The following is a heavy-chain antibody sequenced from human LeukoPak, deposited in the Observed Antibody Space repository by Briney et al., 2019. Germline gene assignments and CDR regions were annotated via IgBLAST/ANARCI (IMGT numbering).Heavy chain of an antibody. Sequence: SQTLSLTCAISGDSVSNNDGAWNWIRQSPSRGLEWLGRTYYRSQWYNDYARSVMSRISVDSDTSKNQFSLQLRSVTPDDTAVYYCAGGYAFDVWGQGTTVIVSS. CDR1: GDSVSNNDGA. CDR3: AGGYAFDV. V-gene: IGHV6-1*01. CDR2: TYYRSQWYN. J-gene: IGHJ3*01.